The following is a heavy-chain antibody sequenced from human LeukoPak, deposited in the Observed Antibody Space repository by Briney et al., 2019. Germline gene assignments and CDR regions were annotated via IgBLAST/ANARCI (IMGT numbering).Heavy chain of an antibody. CDR1: GYTFRGNY. D-gene: IGHD4-11*01. J-gene: IGHJ4*02. CDR2: IDADIGDT. V-gene: IGHV1-2*02. CDR3: ARDPSSVTLYFFDY. Sequence: ASVKVSCKASGYTFRGNYIHWLRQAFGQRLEWMGWIDADIGDTKSAQTFQGRDTMSRDPSISTAYMDLSSLSPDDAAVYYCARDPSSVTLYFFDYWGQATLVTVCS.